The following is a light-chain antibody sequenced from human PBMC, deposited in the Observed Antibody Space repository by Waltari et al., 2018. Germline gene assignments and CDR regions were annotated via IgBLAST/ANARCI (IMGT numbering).Light chain of an antibody. CDR2: QDK. CDR1: KLGHKF. Sequence: SYELTQPPSVSVSAGQTASITCSGAKLGHKFVCWFQQRPGQSPVLVIYQDKKRPSGIPERFSGSNSGNTATLTICGTQPLDEADYYCQAWDSSSDSYVFGSGTKVTV. V-gene: IGLV3-1*01. CDR3: QAWDSSSDSYV. J-gene: IGLJ1*01.